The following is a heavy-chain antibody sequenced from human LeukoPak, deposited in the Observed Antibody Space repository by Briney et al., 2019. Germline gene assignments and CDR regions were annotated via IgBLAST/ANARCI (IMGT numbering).Heavy chain of an antibody. CDR2: IYSGGST. V-gene: IGHV3-53*01. D-gene: IGHD2-21*02. Sequence: GGSLRLSCAASGFTVSSNYMSWVRQAPGKGLERVSVIYSGGSTYYADSVKGRFTISRDNSKNTLYLQMNSLRAEDTAVYYCARDHHCGGDCYEDYWGQGTLVTVSS. CDR1: GFTVSSNY. J-gene: IGHJ4*02. CDR3: ARDHHCGGDCYEDY.